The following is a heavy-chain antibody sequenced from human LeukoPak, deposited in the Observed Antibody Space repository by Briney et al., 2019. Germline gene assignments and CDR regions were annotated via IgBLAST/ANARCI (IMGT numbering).Heavy chain of an antibody. CDR3: ARDRVRAKSDAYCGGDCSPDAFDI. CDR2: IYHSGST. V-gene: IGHV4-4*02. J-gene: IGHJ3*02. D-gene: IGHD2-21*02. Sequence: PSGTLSLTCAVSGGSISSSNWWSWVRQPPGKGLEWIGEIYHSGSTNYNPSLKSRVTISVDKSKNQFSLKLSSVTAADTAVYYCARDRVRAKSDAYCGGDCSPDAFDIWGQGTMVTVSS. CDR1: GGSISSSNW.